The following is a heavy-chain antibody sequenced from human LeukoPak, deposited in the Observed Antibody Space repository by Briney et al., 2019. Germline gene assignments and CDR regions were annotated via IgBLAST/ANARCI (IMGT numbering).Heavy chain of an antibody. Sequence: SETLSLTCTVSGGSISSYYWSWIRQPPGKGLEWIGYIYYSESTNYNPSLKSRVTISVDTSKNQFSLKLSSVTAADTAVYYCARAGPAYSIDYWGQGTLVTVSS. CDR1: GGSISSYY. CDR3: ARAGPAYSIDY. J-gene: IGHJ4*02. V-gene: IGHV4-59*01. D-gene: IGHD4-11*01. CDR2: IYYSEST.